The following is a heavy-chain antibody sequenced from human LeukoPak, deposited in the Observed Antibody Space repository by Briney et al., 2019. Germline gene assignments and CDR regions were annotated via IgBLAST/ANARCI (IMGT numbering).Heavy chain of an antibody. J-gene: IGHJ2*01. D-gene: IGHD1-14*01. Sequence: GGSLRLSCAASGFTFSTYWMHWVRQTPGKGLVWVSSIRNDGTTTNYADSVKGRFTISRDNAQNTLYLQMNSLRAEDTAAYYCVRLYKIEGADLWGRGTLVTVSS. CDR3: VRLYKIEGADL. CDR1: GFTFSTYW. CDR2: IRNDGTTT. V-gene: IGHV3-74*01.